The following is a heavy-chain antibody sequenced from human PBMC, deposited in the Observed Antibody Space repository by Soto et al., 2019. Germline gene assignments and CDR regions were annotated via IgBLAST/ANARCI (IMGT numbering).Heavy chain of an antibody. V-gene: IGHV3-23*01. CDR1: GFTFSYSA. CDR2: ISGSGGST. D-gene: IGHD2-21*02. J-gene: IGHJ4*02. CDR3: AKPAMTAIPYYFDY. Sequence: GGSLRLSCAASGFTFSYSAMSWVRQAPGKGLEWVSSISGSGGSTYYADSVKGRFTISRDNSKNTLFLQMNSLRAEDTAVYYCAKPAMTAIPYYFDYWGQGTLVTVFS.